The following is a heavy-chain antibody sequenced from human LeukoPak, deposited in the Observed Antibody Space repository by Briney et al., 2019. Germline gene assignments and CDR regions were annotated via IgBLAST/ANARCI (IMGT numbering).Heavy chain of an antibody. D-gene: IGHD3-10*01. CDR1: GGSISGYY. CDR2: INHSGST. J-gene: IGHJ4*02. V-gene: IGHV4-34*01. CDR3: ARTSRLLWFGEFSATENY. Sequence: SETLSLTCTVSGGSISGYYWSWIRQPPGKGLEWIGEINHSGSTNYNPSLKSRVTISVDTSKNQFSLKLSPVTAADTAVYCCARTSRLLWFGEFSATENYWGQGTLVTVSS.